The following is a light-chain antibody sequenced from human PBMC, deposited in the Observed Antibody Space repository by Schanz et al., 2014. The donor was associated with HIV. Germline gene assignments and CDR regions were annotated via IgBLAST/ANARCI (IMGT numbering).Light chain of an antibody. CDR2: AAS. CDR3: QQYNSWSLT. Sequence: EIVLTQSPDTLSLSPGERATLSCRASQTVSSSSLAWYQQKPGQSPRLLIYAASSRATGIPDRFSGSGSGTDSTLTISRPEHEDFAVYYWQQYNSWSLTFGGGPKVEI. J-gene: IGKJ4*01. V-gene: IGKV3-20*01. CDR1: QTVSSSS.